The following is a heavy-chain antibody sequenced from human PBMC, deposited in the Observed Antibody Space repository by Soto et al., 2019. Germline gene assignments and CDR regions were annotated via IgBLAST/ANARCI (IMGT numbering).Heavy chain of an antibody. J-gene: IGHJ4*02. CDR2: ISWNSGSI. CDR3: AKDRVLRYFDWTDFDY. Sequence: GGSLRLSCAASGFTFDDYAMHWVRQAPGKGLEWVSGISWNSGSIGYADSVKGRFTISRDNAKNSLYLQMNSLRAEDTALYYCAKDRVLRYFDWTDFDYWGQGTLVTVSS. V-gene: IGHV3-9*01. CDR1: GFTFDDYA. D-gene: IGHD3-9*01.